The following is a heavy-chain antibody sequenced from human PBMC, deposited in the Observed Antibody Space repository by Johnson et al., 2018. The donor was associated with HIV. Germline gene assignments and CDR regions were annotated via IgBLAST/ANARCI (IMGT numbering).Heavy chain of an antibody. CDR2: IFSDGSNT. CDR3: ARKQWLAKISSDAFDV. V-gene: IGHV3-74*02. CDR1: GFTFSNYW. Sequence: MQLVESGGGLVQPGGSLRLSCAASGFTFSNYWMHWVRQAPGKGLVWVSRIFSDGSNTDYADSVKGRFTISRDNAKNTLYLQMNSLRAEDTAAYYCARKQWLAKISSDAFDVWGQGTMVTVSS. J-gene: IGHJ3*01. D-gene: IGHD6-19*01.